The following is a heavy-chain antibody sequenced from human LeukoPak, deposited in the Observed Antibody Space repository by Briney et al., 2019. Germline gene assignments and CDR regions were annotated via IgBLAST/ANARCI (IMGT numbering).Heavy chain of an antibody. J-gene: IGHJ2*01. Sequence: ASMKVSCKASGYTFTGSYIHWVRQAPGQGLEWMGWINPNSGGTEFAQKFQGRVTMTRDTSISTAYMELRRLRSDDTAVYYCARRTPVAGTYWNFDLWGRGTLVTVSS. D-gene: IGHD6-19*01. CDR1: GYTFTGSY. CDR3: ARRTPVAGTYWNFDL. V-gene: IGHV1-2*02. CDR2: INPNSGGT.